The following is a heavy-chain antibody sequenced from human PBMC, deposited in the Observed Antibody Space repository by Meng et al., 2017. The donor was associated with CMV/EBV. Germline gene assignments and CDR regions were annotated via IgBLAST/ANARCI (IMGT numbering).Heavy chain of an antibody. CDR1: GFTFSSYA. Sequence: GGSLRLSCAASGFTFSSYAMHWVRQAPGKGLEWVAVISYDGSNKYYADSVKGRFTISRDNSKNTLYLQMNSLRAEDTAVYYCARGGGWSSSSDWGDYYYYGMDVWGQGTTVTVSS. CDR3: ARGGGWSSSSDWGDYYYYGMDV. D-gene: IGHD6-6*01. J-gene: IGHJ6*02. V-gene: IGHV3-30-3*01. CDR2: ISYDGSNK.